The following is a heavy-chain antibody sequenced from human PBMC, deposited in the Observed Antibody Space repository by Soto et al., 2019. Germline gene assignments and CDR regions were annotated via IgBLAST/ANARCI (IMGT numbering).Heavy chain of an antibody. CDR3: ARVIGYYYHMDV. D-gene: IGHD3-22*01. Sequence: ASVKVSCKASGYTFTTYGISWVRQAPGQGLEWMGWISAYNGNTNYAQNLQGRVTMTTDTSTSTAYMELRSLRSDDTAVYYCARVIGYYYHMDVWGQGTTVTVSS. CDR1: GYTFTTYG. J-gene: IGHJ6*02. V-gene: IGHV1-18*01. CDR2: ISAYNGNT.